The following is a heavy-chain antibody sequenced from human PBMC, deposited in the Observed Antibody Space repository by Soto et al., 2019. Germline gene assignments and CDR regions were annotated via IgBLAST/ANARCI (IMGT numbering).Heavy chain of an antibody. V-gene: IGHV1-69*12. CDR3: ASLLRGYSGTGDY. Sequence: QVQLVQSGAEVKKPGSSVKVSCKASGGTFSSSAISWVRQAPGQGLEWMGGIIPIFGTANYSQKFQGRVTITADESTSTAYMELSSLRSEDTAVYYCASLLRGYSGTGDYWGQGTLVTVSS. CDR2: IIPIFGTA. CDR1: GGTFSSSA. D-gene: IGHD5-12*01. J-gene: IGHJ4*02.